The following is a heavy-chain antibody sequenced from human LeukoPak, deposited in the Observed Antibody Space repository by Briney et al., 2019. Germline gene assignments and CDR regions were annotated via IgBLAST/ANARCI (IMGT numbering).Heavy chain of an antibody. CDR3: ARGVRVWGTYRYSGYAFDI. V-gene: IGHV3-7*01. CDR1: GFTFSSFW. Sequence: GGSLRLSCAGSGFTFSSFWMSLVRPAPGEGLEWVANIKKDGSEKYYVDSVKGRFTISRDNAKNSLYLQMNSLRAEDTAVYYCARGVRVWGTYRYSGYAFDIWGQGTMVTVSS. D-gene: IGHD3-16*02. CDR2: IKKDGSEK. J-gene: IGHJ3*02.